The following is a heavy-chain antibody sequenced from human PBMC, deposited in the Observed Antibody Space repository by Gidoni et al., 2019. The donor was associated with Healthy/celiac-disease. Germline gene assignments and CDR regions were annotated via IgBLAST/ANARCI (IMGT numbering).Heavy chain of an antibody. CDR1: GCSISSSSYY. Sequence: QLQLQESGPGLVKPSETLSLTCTVSGCSISSSSYYWGWIRQPPGKGLEWIGSIYYSGSTYYNPSLKSRVTISVDTSKNQFSLKLSSVTAADTAVYYCARSGSGSYSFYIHWGQGTLVTVSS. CDR3: ARSGSGSYSFYIH. J-gene: IGHJ4*02. V-gene: IGHV4-39*07. CDR2: IYYSGST. D-gene: IGHD3-10*01.